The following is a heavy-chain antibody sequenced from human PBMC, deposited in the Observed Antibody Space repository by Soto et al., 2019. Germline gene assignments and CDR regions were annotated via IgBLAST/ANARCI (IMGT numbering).Heavy chain of an antibody. CDR2: IIPIFGTA. CDR3: ARGLNTPYYYYGMDV. J-gene: IGHJ6*02. V-gene: IGHV1-69*13. CDR1: GGTFSSYA. D-gene: IGHD2-21*02. Sequence: GASVKVSCKASGGTFSSYAISWVRQAPGQGLEWMGGIIPIFGTANYAQKFQGRVTITADESTSTAYMELSSLRSEDTAEYYCARGLNTPYYYYGMDVWGQGTTVTVSS.